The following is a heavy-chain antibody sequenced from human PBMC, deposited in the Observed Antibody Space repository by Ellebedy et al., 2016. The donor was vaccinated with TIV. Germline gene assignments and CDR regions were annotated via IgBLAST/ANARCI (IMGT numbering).Heavy chain of an antibody. D-gene: IGHD3-9*01. CDR1: GFTFSSYG. CDR3: AKAPRWRLRYFDWVDY. V-gene: IGHV3-23*01. J-gene: IGHJ4*02. Sequence: GESLKISXAASGFTFSSYGMHWVRQAPGKGLEWVSAISGSGGSTYYADSVKGRFTISRDNSKNTLYLQMNSLRAEDTAVYYCAKAPRWRLRYFDWVDYWGQGTLVTVSS. CDR2: ISGSGGST.